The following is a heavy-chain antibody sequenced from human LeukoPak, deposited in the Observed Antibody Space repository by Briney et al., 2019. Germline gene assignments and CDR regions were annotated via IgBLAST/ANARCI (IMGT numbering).Heavy chain of an antibody. CDR3: AKWPEGATPKFHH. CDR1: GFTFSSYA. CDR2: ISASGHAT. Sequence: QPGGSLRLSCAASGFTFSSYAMSWVRQAPGKGLEAPGKGLEWVSTISASGHATYYPDSVRGRFTISRDNSKSTLYLQMDSLRAEDSALYYCAKWPEGATPKFHHWGQGTLVTVSS. J-gene: IGHJ4*02. V-gene: IGHV3-23*01. D-gene: IGHD1-26*01.